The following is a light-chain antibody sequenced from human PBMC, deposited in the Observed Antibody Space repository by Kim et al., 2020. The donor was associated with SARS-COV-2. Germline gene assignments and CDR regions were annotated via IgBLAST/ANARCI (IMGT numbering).Light chain of an antibody. Sequence: GGTVRITRGLSSGSVSTSSYPSWYQQTPGQAPRTLIYSTNTRSSGVPDRFSGSILGNKAALTITGAQADDESDYYCVLYMGSGISVFGGGTQLTVL. CDR1: SGSVSTSSY. V-gene: IGLV8-61*01. CDR3: VLYMGSGISV. J-gene: IGLJ3*02. CDR2: STN.